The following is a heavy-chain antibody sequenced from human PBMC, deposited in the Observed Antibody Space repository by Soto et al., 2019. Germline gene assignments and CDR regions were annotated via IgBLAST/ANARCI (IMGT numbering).Heavy chain of an antibody. CDR2: INAGNGNT. Sequence: ASVKVSCKASGYTFTSYAMHWVRQAPGQRLEWMGWINAGNGNTKYSQKFQGRVTITRDTSASTAYMELSSLRSEDTAVYYCARDPGSSYGYFWGPGILVNVFS. D-gene: IGHD5-18*01. CDR1: GYTFTSYA. J-gene: IGHJ4*02. V-gene: IGHV1-3*01. CDR3: ARDPGSSYGYF.